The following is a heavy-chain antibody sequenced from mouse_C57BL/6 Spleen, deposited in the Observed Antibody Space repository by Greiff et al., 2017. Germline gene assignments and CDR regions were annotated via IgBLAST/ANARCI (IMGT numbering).Heavy chain of an antibody. Sequence: VQLQQPGAELVKPGASVKMSCMASGFTFTSYWITWVKQRPGQGLEWIGDIYPGSGSTNYNEKVTSKGTLTVDTSSSTDYIQLSGLRSEYSAVYYCARWAVYFDWGKGTSVTVSS. CDR1: GFTFTSYW. CDR3: ARWAVYFD. J-gene: IGHJ4*01. V-gene: IGHV1-55*01. D-gene: IGHD1-1*01. CDR2: IYPGSGST.